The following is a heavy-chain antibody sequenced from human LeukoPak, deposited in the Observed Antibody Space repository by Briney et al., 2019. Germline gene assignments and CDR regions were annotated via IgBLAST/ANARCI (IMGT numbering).Heavy chain of an antibody. CDR1: GYTFTSYG. D-gene: IGHD2-2*01. Sequence: ASVKVSCKASGYTFTSYGISWVRQAPGQGLEWMGWISAYNGNTNYAQKLQGRVTMTTDTSTSTAYMELRSLRSEDTAVYYCARDGAEYCSSTSCLGPDCYYYYMDVWGKGTTVTVSS. V-gene: IGHV1-18*01. J-gene: IGHJ6*03. CDR2: ISAYNGNT. CDR3: ARDGAEYCSSTSCLGPDCYYYYMDV.